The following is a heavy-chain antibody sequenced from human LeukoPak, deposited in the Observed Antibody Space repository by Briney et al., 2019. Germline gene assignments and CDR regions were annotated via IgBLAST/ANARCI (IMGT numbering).Heavy chain of an antibody. CDR3: ARVQMEWGEENWFDP. CDR2: IYTSGST. D-gene: IGHD3-3*01. J-gene: IGHJ5*02. CDR1: GGSISSYY. V-gene: IGHV4-4*07. Sequence: PSETLSLTCTVSGGSISSYYWSWIRQPAGKGLEWIGRIYTSGSTNYNPSLKSRVTMSVDTSKNQFSLKLSSVTAADTAVYYCARVQMEWGEENWFDPWGQGTLVTVSS.